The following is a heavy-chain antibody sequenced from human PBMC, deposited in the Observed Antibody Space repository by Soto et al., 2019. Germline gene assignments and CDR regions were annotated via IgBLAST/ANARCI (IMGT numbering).Heavy chain of an antibody. Sequence: EVQLVESGGGLVQPGGSLTLSCAASGFNLSAHDMHWVRQVKGKGLEWVSALGVAGNTFESASVKGRFTISRENVNDTLYLQMNNLRAEDSGLYYCTRGPRPISTGTGAYWGQGTQVTVSS. D-gene: IGHD3-10*01. J-gene: IGHJ4*02. CDR1: GFNLSAHD. CDR3: TRGPRPISTGTGAY. V-gene: IGHV3-13*01. CDR2: LGVAGNT.